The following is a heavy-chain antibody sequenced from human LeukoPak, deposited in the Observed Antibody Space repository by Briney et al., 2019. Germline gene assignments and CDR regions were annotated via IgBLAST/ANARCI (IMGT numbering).Heavy chain of an antibody. J-gene: IGHJ4*02. V-gene: IGHV1-18*01. D-gene: IGHD5-12*01. CDR3: ATVRYSGYYFDY. Sequence: ASVKVSCKASGYTFSSYGISWLRQAPGQGLEWMGWISAYNGDTNSAQKLQGRVTMTEDTSTDTAYMELSSLRSEDTAVYYCATVRYSGYYFDYWGQGTLVTVSS. CDR2: ISAYNGDT. CDR1: GYTFSSYG.